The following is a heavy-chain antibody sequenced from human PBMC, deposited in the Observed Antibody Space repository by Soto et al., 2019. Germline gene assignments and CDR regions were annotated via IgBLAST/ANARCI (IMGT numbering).Heavy chain of an antibody. CDR2: MWYDGTNK. CDR3: ARDATFGNKGGSFDI. D-gene: IGHD3-16*01. CDR1: GFTFRIYS. Sequence: GESLKISCAASGFTFRIYSMHWVRQSPGKGLEWVAVMWYDGTNKYYGESVKGRFTISRDNSENTLYLQMNSLRVEDTAVYYCARDATFGNKGGSFDIWGHGTLVTVSS. V-gene: IGHV3-33*01. J-gene: IGHJ3*02.